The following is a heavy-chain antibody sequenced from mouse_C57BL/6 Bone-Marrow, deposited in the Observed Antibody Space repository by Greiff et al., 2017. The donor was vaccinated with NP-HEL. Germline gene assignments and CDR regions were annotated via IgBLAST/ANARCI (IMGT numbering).Heavy chain of an antibody. Sequence: QVQLQQPGAELVKPGASVKLSCKASGYTFTTYWMQWVKQRPGQGLEWIGEIDPSDSYTNYNQKFKGKATLTVDTSSSTANMQVSSLTSEDSAVYYGARKAYYGRSYEFAYWGQGTLVTVSA. V-gene: IGHV1-50*01. CDR2: IDPSDSYT. CDR1: GYTFTTYW. D-gene: IGHD1-1*01. CDR3: ARKAYYGRSYEFAY. J-gene: IGHJ3*01.